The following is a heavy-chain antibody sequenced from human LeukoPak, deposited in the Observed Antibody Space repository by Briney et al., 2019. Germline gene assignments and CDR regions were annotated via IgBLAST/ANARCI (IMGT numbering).Heavy chain of an antibody. CDR3: ATYLLAAAGDADY. V-gene: IGHV1-24*01. D-gene: IGHD6-13*01. Sequence: ASAKVSCKVSGYTLTELSMHWVRQAPGKGLEWMGGFDPEDGETIYAQKFQGRVTMTEDTSTDTACMELSSLRSEDTAVYYCATYLLAAAGDADYWGQGTLVTVSS. CDR1: GYTLTELS. CDR2: FDPEDGET. J-gene: IGHJ4*02.